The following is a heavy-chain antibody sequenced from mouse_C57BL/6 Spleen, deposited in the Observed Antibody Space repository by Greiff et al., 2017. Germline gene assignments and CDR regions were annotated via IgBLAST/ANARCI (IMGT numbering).Heavy chain of an antibody. V-gene: IGHV1-81*01. CDR1: GYTFTSYG. D-gene: IGHD1-1*01. J-gene: IGHJ3*01. Sequence: VKLMESGAELARPGASVKLSCKASGYTFTSYGISWVKQRTGQGLEWIGEIYPRSGNTYYNEKFKGKATLTADKSSSTAYMELRSLTSEDSAVYFCARYYGSSYETWFAYWGQGTLVTVSA. CDR2: IYPRSGNT. CDR3: ARYYGSSYETWFAY.